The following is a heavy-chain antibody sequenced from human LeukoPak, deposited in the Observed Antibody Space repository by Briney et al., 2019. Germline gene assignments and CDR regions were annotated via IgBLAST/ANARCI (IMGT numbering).Heavy chain of an antibody. CDR1: GFTFDEYA. V-gene: IGHV3-43D*03. Sequence: GGSLRLSCAASGFTFDEYAMHWVRQAPGKGLEWVSLISWDGGSTYYADSVKGRFTISRDNSKNSLYLQMNSLRAEDTAVYYCASIGYCSGGSCYSWGQGTLVTVSX. J-gene: IGHJ4*02. D-gene: IGHD2-15*01. CDR2: ISWDGGST. CDR3: ASIGYCSGGSCYS.